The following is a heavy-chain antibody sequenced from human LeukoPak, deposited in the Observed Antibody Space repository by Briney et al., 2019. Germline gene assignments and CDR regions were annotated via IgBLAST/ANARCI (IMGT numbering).Heavy chain of an antibody. J-gene: IGHJ3*02. CDR1: GFSFSSGGVG. V-gene: IGHV2-5*01. CDR2: IYENDEK. D-gene: IGHD2-8*02. CDR3: AHRHRGVASDI. Sequence: SGPTLVNPRQTLRLTCTFSGFSFSSGGVGVGWIRQPPGKALEWLGVIYENDEKLYSSSLQNRLTITKDTSRNQVVLTMANMDPVDTATYYCAHRHRGVASDIWGQGTMVTVSS.